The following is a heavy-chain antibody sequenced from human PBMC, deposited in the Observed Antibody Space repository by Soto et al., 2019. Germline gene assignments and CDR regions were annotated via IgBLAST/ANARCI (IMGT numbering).Heavy chain of an antibody. CDR2: INPGDSDI. V-gene: IGHV5-51*01. CDR1: GSSFTPYW. J-gene: IGHJ6*02. Sequence: WESLTISSTTSGSSFTPYWIAWVRQMPGKGLEWMGIINPGDSDIRYSPSFQGQVTISADNSISTAYLQWSSLKASDTAMYYCARHEQFYYYSYGMDVWGQGTAVTVSS. D-gene: IGHD4-4*01. CDR3: ARHEQFYYYSYGMDV.